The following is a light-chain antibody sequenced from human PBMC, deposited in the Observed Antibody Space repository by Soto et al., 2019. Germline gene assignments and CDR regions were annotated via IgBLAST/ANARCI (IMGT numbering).Light chain of an antibody. Sequence: AIRMIQFPPTFFASTGCRVTITCRPSQGISSYLAWYQQKPGKAVKLLIYAASTLQSGVPARFSGSGSGTDFTLTISCLQSEDFATYFCQQYYSYPPWTFGQGTKV. CDR1: QGISSY. CDR2: AAS. V-gene: IGKV1-8*01. CDR3: QQYYSYPPWT. J-gene: IGKJ1*01.